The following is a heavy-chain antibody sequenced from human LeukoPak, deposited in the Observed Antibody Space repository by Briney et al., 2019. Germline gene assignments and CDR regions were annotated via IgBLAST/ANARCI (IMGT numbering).Heavy chain of an antibody. CDR2: ISNDGSNK. CDR1: GFSFSSYA. V-gene: IGHV3-30*04. J-gene: IGHJ4*02. Sequence: AESLRLSCAASGFSFSSYAMHWVRQPQGNGLGWEAVISNDGSNKYYADSVKGRFTISRDNSKNTLYLQMNSLRSEDTAVYYCARALKTIRDGYNLPFRYLLDSWGQGTLVTVSS. CDR3: ARALKTIRDGYNLPFRYLLDS. D-gene: IGHD5-24*01.